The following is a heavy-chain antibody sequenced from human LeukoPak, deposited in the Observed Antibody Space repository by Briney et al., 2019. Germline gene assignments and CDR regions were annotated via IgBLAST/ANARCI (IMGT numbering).Heavy chain of an antibody. V-gene: IGHV3-7*01. D-gene: IGHD1-26*01. CDR1: GFTFSSYW. CDR2: IKQDGSEK. CDR3: ASGVVGATDTGPNDY. J-gene: IGHJ4*02. Sequence: GGSLRLSCAASGFTFSSYWMSWVRQAPGKGLEWVANIKQDGSEKYYVDSVKGRFTISRDNAKNSLYLQMNSLRAEDTAVYYCASGVVGATDTGPNDYWGQGTLVTVSS.